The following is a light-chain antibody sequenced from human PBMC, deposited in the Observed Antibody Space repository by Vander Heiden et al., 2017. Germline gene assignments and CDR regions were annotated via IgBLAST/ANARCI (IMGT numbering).Light chain of an antibody. Sequence: QSVLTQPPSASGTPGQRVTISCSGRSSNIGSNTVNWYQQLPGTAPKLLIYSNNQRPSGVPDRFSGSKSGTSASLAISGLQSEDEADYYCAAWDDSLNGPVFGGGTKLTGL. CDR1: SSNIGSNT. CDR3: AAWDDSLNGPV. CDR2: SNN. J-gene: IGLJ3*02. V-gene: IGLV1-44*01.